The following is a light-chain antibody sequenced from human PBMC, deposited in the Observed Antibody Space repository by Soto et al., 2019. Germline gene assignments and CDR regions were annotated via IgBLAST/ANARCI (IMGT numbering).Light chain of an antibody. V-gene: IGKV3-15*01. J-gene: IGKJ3*01. Sequence: EIVLTQSPGTLSLSPGERATLSCRASQSLTNSRLAWYQQKPGQAPKVLIYGASTRATGIPARFSGSGSGTEFTLTISSLQSEDFAVYYCQQYNTWPREFTFGPGTKVDIQ. CDR2: GAS. CDR1: QSLTNS. CDR3: QQYNTWPREFT.